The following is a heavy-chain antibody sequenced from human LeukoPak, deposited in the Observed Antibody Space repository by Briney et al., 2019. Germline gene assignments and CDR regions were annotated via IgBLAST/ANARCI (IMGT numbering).Heavy chain of an antibody. J-gene: IGHJ4*02. CDR3: ARVGVRHSSSDYIDY. CDR1: GYTFTSYY. CDR2: INPSGGST. V-gene: IGHV1-46*01. Sequence: ASLKVSCKASGYTFTSYYMHWVRQSPGPGLEWMGIINPSGGSTSPAQKLQGRVTMTRETSTSTVYMELSSLRSEDTAVYYCARVGVRHSSSDYIDYWGQGTLVTVSS. D-gene: IGHD6-19*01.